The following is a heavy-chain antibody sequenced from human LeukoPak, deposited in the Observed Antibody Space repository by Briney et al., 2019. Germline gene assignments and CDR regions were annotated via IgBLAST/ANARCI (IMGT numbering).Heavy chain of an antibody. V-gene: IGHV3-74*01. CDR1: GFTFSNYW. CDR2: INGDGGST. CDR3: AKDLERYSGYDWLDY. D-gene: IGHD5-12*01. Sequence: GGSLRLSCAASGFTFSNYWMLWVRQAPGKGLVWVSRINGDGGSTAYADSVKGRFTISRDNSKNTLYLQMNSLRAEDTAVYYCAKDLERYSGYDWLDYWGQGTLVTVSS. J-gene: IGHJ4*02.